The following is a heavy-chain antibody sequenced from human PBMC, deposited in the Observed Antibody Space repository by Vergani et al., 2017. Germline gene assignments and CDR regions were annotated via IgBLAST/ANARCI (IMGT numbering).Heavy chain of an antibody. J-gene: IGHJ6*02. Sequence: EVQLLESGGGLVQPGGSLRLSCAASGFTFSSYAMSWVRQAPGKGLEWVSAISGSGGSTYYADSVKGRFTISRDNSKNTLYLQMNSLRAEDTAVYYCARCGGSYYYYCMDVWGQGTTVTVSS. D-gene: IGHD2-15*01. CDR1: GFTFSSYA. CDR3: ARCGGSYYYYCMDV. V-gene: IGHV3-23*01. CDR2: ISGSGGST.